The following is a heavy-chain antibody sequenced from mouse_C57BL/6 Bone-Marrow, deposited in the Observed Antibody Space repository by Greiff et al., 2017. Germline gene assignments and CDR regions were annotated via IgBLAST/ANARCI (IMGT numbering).Heavy chain of an antibody. CDR2: IHPNSGST. J-gene: IGHJ1*03. Sequence: QVQLQQPGAELVKPGASVKLSCKASGYTFTSYWMHWVKQRPGQGLEWIGMIHPNSGSTNYNEKFKSKATLTVDKSSSTAYMQLSSLTSEDSAVYDCTRGELYWYFDVWGTGTTVTVTS. V-gene: IGHV1-64*01. CDR3: TRGELYWYFDV. CDR1: GYTFTSYW.